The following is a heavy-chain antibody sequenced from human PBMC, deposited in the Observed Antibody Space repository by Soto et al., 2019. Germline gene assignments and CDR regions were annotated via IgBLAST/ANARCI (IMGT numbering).Heavy chain of an antibody. D-gene: IGHD3-10*01. V-gene: IGHV4-39*01. CDR2: IYYSGST. CDR3: ATTYFFGSGSGY. Sequence: QLQLQESGPGLVKPSETLSLTCTVSGGSISSSSYYWGWIRKPPGKGLEWIGSIYYSGSTYYNPSLKSRVTISLDTSKNQFSLKLTSVTAADTAVYYCATTYFFGSGSGYWGQGTLVTVSS. J-gene: IGHJ4*02. CDR1: GGSISSSSYY.